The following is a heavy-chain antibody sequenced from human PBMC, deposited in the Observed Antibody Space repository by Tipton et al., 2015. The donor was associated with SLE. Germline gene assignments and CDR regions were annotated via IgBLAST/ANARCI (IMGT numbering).Heavy chain of an antibody. D-gene: IGHD3-22*01. CDR2: IYPGDSDT. CDR3: ARPPGVVVTTGGAFDI. CDR1: GYSFTSYW. V-gene: IGHV5-51*01. J-gene: IGHJ3*02. Sequence: QLVQSGAEVKKPGESLRISCKGSGYSFTSYWISWVRQMPGKGLEWMGIIYPGDSDTRYSPSFQGHVTISADKSISTAYLQWSSLKASDTAMYYCARPPGVVVTTGGAFDIWGQGTMVTVSS.